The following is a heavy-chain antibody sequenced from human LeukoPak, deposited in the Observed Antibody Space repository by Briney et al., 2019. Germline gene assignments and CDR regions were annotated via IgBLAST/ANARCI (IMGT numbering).Heavy chain of an antibody. D-gene: IGHD1-7*01. CDR3: AKVDQSGTTVLRRGSLDY. CDR2: ISGSGGST. J-gene: IGHJ4*02. CDR1: GFTFSSYA. Sequence: GGSLRLYGAAHGFTFSSYAMSWVRQAPGEGLEWVSAISGSGGSTYYADSVKGRFTISRDNSKNTLYLQMNSLRAEDTAVYYCAKVDQSGTTVLRRGSLDYWGQGTLVTVSS. V-gene: IGHV3-23*01.